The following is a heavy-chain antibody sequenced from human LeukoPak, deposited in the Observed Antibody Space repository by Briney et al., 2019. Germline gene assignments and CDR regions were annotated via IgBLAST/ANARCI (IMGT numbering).Heavy chain of an antibody. Sequence: PSETLSLTCTVSGGSISSYYWSWIRQPPGKGLEWIGYIYYSGSTNYNPSLKSRVTMSVDTSKNQFSLKLSSVTAADTAVYYCARAGGFFSPFGYWGQGTLVTVSS. CDR1: GGSISSYY. V-gene: IGHV4-59*12. D-gene: IGHD3-16*01. J-gene: IGHJ4*02. CDR3: ARAGGFFSPFGY. CDR2: IYYSGST.